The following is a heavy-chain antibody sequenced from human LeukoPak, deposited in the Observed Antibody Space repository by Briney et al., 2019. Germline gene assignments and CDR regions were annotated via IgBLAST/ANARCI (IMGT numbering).Heavy chain of an antibody. CDR2: INPSGGST. CDR3: ARDISPSLFDY. Sequence: ASVKVSCKASGYTFTSYYMHWVRPAPGQGLEWMGIINPSGGSTSYAQKFQGRVTMTRDMSTSTVYMELSSLRSEDTAVYYCARDISPSLFDYWGQGTLVTVSS. CDR1: GYTFTSYY. V-gene: IGHV1-46*01. J-gene: IGHJ4*02.